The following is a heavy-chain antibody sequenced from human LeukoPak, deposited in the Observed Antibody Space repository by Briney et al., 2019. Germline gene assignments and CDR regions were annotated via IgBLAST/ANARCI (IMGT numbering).Heavy chain of an antibody. CDR1: GFTFSSYG. Sequence: GGSLRLSCAASGFTFSSYGMSWVRQAPGKGLEWVSAISGSGGSTYYADSVKGRFTISRDNSKNTLYLQMNSLRAEDTAVYYCAKIGTYYYYYMDVWGKGTTVTISS. CDR2: ISGSGGST. CDR3: AKIGTYYYYYMDV. J-gene: IGHJ6*03. D-gene: IGHD6-13*01. V-gene: IGHV3-23*01.